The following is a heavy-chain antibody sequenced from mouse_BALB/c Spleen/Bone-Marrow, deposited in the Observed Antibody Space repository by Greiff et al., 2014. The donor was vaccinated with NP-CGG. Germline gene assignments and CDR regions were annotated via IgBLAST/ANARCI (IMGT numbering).Heavy chain of an antibody. V-gene: IGHV1-74*01. D-gene: IGHD2-3*01. J-gene: IGHJ2*01. CDR3: ARSYDGYYVDY. CDR1: GYSFTSYW. CDR2: IDPYDSET. Sequence: VQLVESGAELVRPGASVKLSCKASGYSFTSYWMNWIKQRPEQGLEWIGRIDPYDSETYYNLKFKDKAILTVDKSSSTAYMQLSSLTSEDSAVYYCARSYDGYYVDYWGQGTTLTVSS.